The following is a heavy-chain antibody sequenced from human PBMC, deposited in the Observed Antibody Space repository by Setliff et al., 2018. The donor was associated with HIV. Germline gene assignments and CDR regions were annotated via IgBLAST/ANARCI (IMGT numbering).Heavy chain of an antibody. CDR2: INPSAGST. Sequence: ASVKVSCKASGYTLVSYYMHWVRQAPGQGLEWMGIINPSAGSTTYAQKFQGRVTITADDSTTTAYMELSRLKPDDTAIYYCATALTANWNYEPHFDYWGQGSLVTVSS. CDR1: GYTLVSYY. V-gene: IGHV1-46*01. D-gene: IGHD1-7*01. J-gene: IGHJ4*02. CDR3: ATALTANWNYEPHFDY.